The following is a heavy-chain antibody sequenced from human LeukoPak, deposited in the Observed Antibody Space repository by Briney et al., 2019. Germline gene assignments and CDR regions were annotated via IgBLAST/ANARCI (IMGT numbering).Heavy chain of an antibody. CDR3: ARLYCSGDSCYPTWFDP. Sequence: SETLSLTCSVSGGSVSGGSYYWSWIRQPPGRGLEWIGYIHYSGSTNYNPSLKSRLTVSVDTSKNQFSLKLSSVTAADTAVYYCARLYCSGDSCYPTWFDPWGQGALVTVSS. CDR1: GGSVSGGSYY. CDR2: IHYSGST. V-gene: IGHV4-61*01. D-gene: IGHD2-15*01. J-gene: IGHJ5*02.